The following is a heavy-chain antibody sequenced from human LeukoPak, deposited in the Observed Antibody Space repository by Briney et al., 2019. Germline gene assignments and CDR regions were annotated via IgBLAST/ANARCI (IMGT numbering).Heavy chain of an antibody. Sequence: GGSLRLYCGASGFTFSSYAMSWVRQAPGKGLEWVSAISSSGGLAYYADSVKGRFTMSRDNSENTLFLQMNSLRADDTALYYCAKAGSSGYRYYFDYWGQGILVTVSS. D-gene: IGHD3-22*01. V-gene: IGHV3-23*01. CDR3: AKAGSSGYRYYFDY. CDR2: ISSSGGLA. CDR1: GFTFSSYA. J-gene: IGHJ4*02.